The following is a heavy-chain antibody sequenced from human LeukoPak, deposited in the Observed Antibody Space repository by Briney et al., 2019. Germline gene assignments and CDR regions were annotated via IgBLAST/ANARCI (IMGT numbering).Heavy chain of an antibody. V-gene: IGHV3-21*01. J-gene: IGHJ5*01. CDR1: GFTFSSYS. CDR3: ARDKVVGPTKFDS. D-gene: IGHD1-26*01. Sequence: GGSLRLSCAASGFTFSSYSMNWVRQAPGKGLEWVSSTSSSSSYIYYADSVKGRFTISRDNAKNSLYLHMNSLRAEDTAVYYCARDKVVGPTKFDSWGQGTLVTVSS. CDR2: TSSSSSYI.